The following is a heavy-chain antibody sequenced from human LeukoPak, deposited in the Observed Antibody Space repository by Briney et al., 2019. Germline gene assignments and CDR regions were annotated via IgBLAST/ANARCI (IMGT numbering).Heavy chain of an antibody. V-gene: IGHV3-7*01. CDR1: GFIFTSYW. D-gene: IGHD6-19*01. J-gene: IGHJ6*03. CDR3: ARVSSSGWDYYYYYYMDV. Sequence: GGSLRLSCAASGFIFTSYWMTWVRQAPGKGLEWVANIKQDGSEKYYVDTVKGRFTISRDNAKNSLYLQMNSLRADDTAVYYCARVSSSGWDYYYYYYMDVWGKGTTVTVSS. CDR2: IKQDGSEK.